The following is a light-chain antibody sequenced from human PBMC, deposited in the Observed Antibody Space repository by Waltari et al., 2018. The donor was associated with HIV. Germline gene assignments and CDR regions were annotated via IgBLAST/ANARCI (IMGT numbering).Light chain of an antibody. CDR3: SSYTSSSTQV. CDR2: EVS. V-gene: IGLV2-14*01. J-gene: IGLJ2*01. Sequence: QSALTQPASVSGSPGQSITISCPGTSSDVGGYNYVSWYQQHPGKAPKLMIYEVSNRPSGVSNRFSGSKSGNTASLTISGLQAEDEADYYCSSYTSSSTQVFGGGTKLTVL. CDR1: SSDVGGYNY.